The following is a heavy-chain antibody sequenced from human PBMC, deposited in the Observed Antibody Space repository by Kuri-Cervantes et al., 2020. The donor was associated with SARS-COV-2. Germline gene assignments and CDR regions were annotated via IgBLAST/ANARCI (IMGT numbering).Heavy chain of an antibody. D-gene: IGHD3-22*01. V-gene: IGHV3-15*01. CDR3: TTEALDDKSANYFDY. CDR2: IKRRADGGTT. Sequence: ETLSLTCAASGFTFGGAWMSWVRQAPGKGLEWVGRIKRRADGGTTDYAAPVRGSFTISRDDSRNTVYLQMNSLKTEDTAVYYCTTEALDDKSANYFDYWGQGTLVTVSS. CDR1: GFTFGGAW. J-gene: IGHJ4*02.